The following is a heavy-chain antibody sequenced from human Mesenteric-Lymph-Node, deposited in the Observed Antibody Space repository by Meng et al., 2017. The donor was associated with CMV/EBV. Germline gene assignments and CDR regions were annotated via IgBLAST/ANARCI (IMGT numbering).Heavy chain of an antibody. CDR2: IKQDGSEK. Sequence: GGSLRLSCAASGFTFSSYWMSWVRQAPGKGLEWVANIKQDGSEKYYVDSVKGRFTISRDNAKNSLYLQMNSLRAEDTAVYYCARLRYSGSPEGAFDIWGQGTMVTVSS. V-gene: IGHV3-7*01. J-gene: IGHJ3*02. CDR1: GFTFSSYW. D-gene: IGHD1-26*01. CDR3: ARLRYSGSPEGAFDI.